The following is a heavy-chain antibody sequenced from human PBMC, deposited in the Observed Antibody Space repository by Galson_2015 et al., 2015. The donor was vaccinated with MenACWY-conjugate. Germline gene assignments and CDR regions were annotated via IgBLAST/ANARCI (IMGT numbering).Heavy chain of an antibody. D-gene: IGHD3-9*01. CDR3: AKAAARYDILTGYPIDY. CDR2: ISGSGGST. Sequence: LRLSCAASGFTFSSYAMSWVRQAPGKGLEWVSAISGSGGSTYYADSVKGRFTISRDNSKNTLYLQMNSLRAEDTAVYYCAKAAARYDILTGYPIDYWGQGTLVTVSS. V-gene: IGHV3-23*01. J-gene: IGHJ4*02. CDR1: GFTFSSYA.